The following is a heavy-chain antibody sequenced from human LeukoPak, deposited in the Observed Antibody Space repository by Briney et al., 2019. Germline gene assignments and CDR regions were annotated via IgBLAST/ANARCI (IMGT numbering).Heavy chain of an antibody. CDR3: TRDHDSTPFDY. CDR1: GFTFSSYW. Sequence: GGSLRLSCATSGFTFSSYWMSWVRQAPGEGLEWVANIKEDGSEKYYVDSVKGRFTISRDNAKNSLSLQLNSLRAEDTAVYYCTRDHDSTPFDYWGQGTLVTVSS. V-gene: IGHV3-7*05. J-gene: IGHJ4*02. CDR2: IKEDGSEK. D-gene: IGHD3-22*01.